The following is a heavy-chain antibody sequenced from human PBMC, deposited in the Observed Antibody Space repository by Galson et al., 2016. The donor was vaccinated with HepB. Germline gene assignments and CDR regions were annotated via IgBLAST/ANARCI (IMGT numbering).Heavy chain of an antibody. CDR1: SYTFINYG. CDR2: ISAYNGNT. J-gene: IGHJ4*02. Sequence: SCKASSYTFINYGLNWVRQAPGQGLEWMGWISAYNGNTNYAQKLQGSVSVTTDTSTNTAYMELRSLRSDDTAVYYCARDRGGDNSSSSEFDYWGQGTLVTVSS. CDR3: ARDRGGDNSSSSEFDY. D-gene: IGHD6-6*01. V-gene: IGHV1-18*01.